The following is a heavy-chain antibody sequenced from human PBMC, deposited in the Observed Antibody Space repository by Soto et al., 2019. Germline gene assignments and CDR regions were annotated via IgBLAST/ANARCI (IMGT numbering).Heavy chain of an antibody. Sequence: ASVKVSCKASGGTFSSYTISWVRQAPGQGLEWMGRIIPILGIANYAQKFQGRVTVTADKSTSTAYMELSSLRSEDTAVYYCARGIAVAGILGNWFDPWGQGTLVTVSS. D-gene: IGHD6-19*01. J-gene: IGHJ5*02. CDR1: GGTFSSYT. CDR2: IIPILGIA. CDR3: ARGIAVAGILGNWFDP. V-gene: IGHV1-69*02.